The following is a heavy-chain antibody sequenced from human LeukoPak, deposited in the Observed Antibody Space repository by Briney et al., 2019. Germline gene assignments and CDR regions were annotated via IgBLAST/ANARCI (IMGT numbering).Heavy chain of an antibody. CDR3: AREGVGYYDILTGYYKPSDAFDI. J-gene: IGHJ3*02. V-gene: IGHV4-59*01. Sequence: PSETLSLTCTVSGGSISSYYWSWIRQPPGKGLEWIGYIYYSGSINYNPSLKSRVTISVDTSKNQFSLKLSSVTAADTAVYYCAREGVGYYDILTGYYKPSDAFDIWGQGTMVTVSS. D-gene: IGHD3-9*01. CDR2: IYYSGSI. CDR1: GGSISSYY.